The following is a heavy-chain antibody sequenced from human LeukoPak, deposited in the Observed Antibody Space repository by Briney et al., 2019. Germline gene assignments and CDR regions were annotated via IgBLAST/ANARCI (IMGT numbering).Heavy chain of an antibody. Sequence: PGGSLRLSCAASGFTFSNYGIHWVRQAPGKGLEWVALTWYDGSNKSYADSVKGRFTISRDNSKNTLYLQMNSLRAEDTAVYYCARWRAGIAVAVDYWGQGTLVTVSS. D-gene: IGHD6-19*01. CDR1: GFTFSNYG. CDR3: ARWRAGIAVAVDY. V-gene: IGHV3-33*01. J-gene: IGHJ4*02. CDR2: TWYDGSNK.